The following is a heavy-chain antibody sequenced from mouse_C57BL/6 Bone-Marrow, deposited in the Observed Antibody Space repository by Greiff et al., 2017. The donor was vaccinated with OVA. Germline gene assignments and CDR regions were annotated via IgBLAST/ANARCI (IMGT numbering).Heavy chain of an antibody. D-gene: IGHD2-5*01. Sequence: EVKLMESGGGLVQPKGSLKLSCAASGFSFNTYAMNWVRQAPGKGLEWVARIRSKSNNYATYYADSVKDRFTISRDDSESMLYLQMNNLKTEDTAMYYCVRGYSNPAYWGQGTLVTVSA. CDR3: VRGYSNPAY. V-gene: IGHV10-1*01. CDR2: IRSKSNNYAT. J-gene: IGHJ3*01. CDR1: GFSFNTYA.